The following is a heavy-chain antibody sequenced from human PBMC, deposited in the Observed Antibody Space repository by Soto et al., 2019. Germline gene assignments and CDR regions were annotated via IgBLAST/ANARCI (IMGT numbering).Heavy chain of an antibody. Sequence: GAAVKVSCKASGGTFSSYTISWVRQALGQGLEWMGRIIPILGIANYAQKFQGRVTITADKSTSTAYMELSSLRSEDTAVYYCARDISLETGTTLPDLVWFDPWGQGTLVTVSS. CDR1: GGTFSSYT. CDR3: ARDISLETGTTLPDLVWFDP. V-gene: IGHV1-69*04. CDR2: IIPILGIA. D-gene: IGHD1-7*01. J-gene: IGHJ5*02.